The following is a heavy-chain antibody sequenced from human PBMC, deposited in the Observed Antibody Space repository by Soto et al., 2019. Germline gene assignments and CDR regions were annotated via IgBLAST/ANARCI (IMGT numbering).Heavy chain of an antibody. CDR1: GGTFSSYT. V-gene: IGHV1-69*04. D-gene: IGHD1-26*01. Sequence: ASVKVSCKASGGTFSSYTISWVRQAPGQGLEWMGRIIPILGIANYAQKFQGRVTITADKSTSTAYMELSSLRSEDTAVYYCARDREWELLSYGMDAWGQGTTVTVSS. CDR2: IIPILGIA. CDR3: ARDREWELLSYGMDA. J-gene: IGHJ6*02.